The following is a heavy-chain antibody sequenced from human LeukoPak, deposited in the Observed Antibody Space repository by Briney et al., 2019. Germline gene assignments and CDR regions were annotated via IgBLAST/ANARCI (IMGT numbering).Heavy chain of an antibody. D-gene: IGHD3-10*01. V-gene: IGHV4-30-4*01. CDR2: SDDSGST. CDR3: ARAIASSGIRLFDY. J-gene: IGHJ4*02. Sequence: SETLSLTCTVSGGSISSGDYYWSWIRQPPGKGLEWIGYSDDSGSTYYTPSLKSRVTISLDTSKNQFSLRLSSVTAADTAVYYCARAIASSGIRLFDYWGQGTLVSVSS. CDR1: GGSISSGDYY.